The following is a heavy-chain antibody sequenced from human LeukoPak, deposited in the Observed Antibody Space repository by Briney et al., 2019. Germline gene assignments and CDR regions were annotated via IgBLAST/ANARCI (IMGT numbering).Heavy chain of an antibody. Sequence: SETLPLTCVVSGYSISSGDYWGWIRQPPGKGLEWIGSIYHTGSTHHNPPLESRVTTSVDTSKNHFSLKLSSVTAADTAVYYCARDYGGRFDYWGQGILVTVSS. J-gene: IGHJ4*02. D-gene: IGHD4-23*01. V-gene: IGHV4-38-2*02. CDR3: ARDYGGRFDY. CDR2: IYHTGST. CDR1: GYSISSGDY.